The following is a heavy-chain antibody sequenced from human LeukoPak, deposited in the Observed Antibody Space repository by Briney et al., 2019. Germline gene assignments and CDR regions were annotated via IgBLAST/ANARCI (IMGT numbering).Heavy chain of an antibody. V-gene: IGHV3-23*01. CDR3: ATRTGGRTEFDS. Sequence: GGSLRLSCAASGFTFSSYAMSWVRQAPGKGLEWVSTISGSGVSTYYADSVKGRFTISRDNSKSTLYLQMNSLRAEDTALYYCATRTGGRTEFDSWGQGTLLTVSS. CDR2: ISGSGVST. D-gene: IGHD2-8*02. CDR1: GFTFSSYA. J-gene: IGHJ4*02.